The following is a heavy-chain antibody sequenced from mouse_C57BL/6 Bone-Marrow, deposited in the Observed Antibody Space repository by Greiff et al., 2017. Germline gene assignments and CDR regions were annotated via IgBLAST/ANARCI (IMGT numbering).Heavy chain of an antibody. CDR3: ARAYGSSYAYAMDY. Sequence: QVQLQQPGAELVKPGASVKLSCKASGYTFTSYWMHWVKQRPGQGLEWIGMIHPNSGSTNYNEKFKSKATLTVDKSSSTDYMQRSSLTSEDSAVYYCARAYGSSYAYAMDYWGQGTSVTVSS. J-gene: IGHJ4*01. D-gene: IGHD1-1*01. CDR1: GYTFTSYW. V-gene: IGHV1-64*01. CDR2: IHPNSGST.